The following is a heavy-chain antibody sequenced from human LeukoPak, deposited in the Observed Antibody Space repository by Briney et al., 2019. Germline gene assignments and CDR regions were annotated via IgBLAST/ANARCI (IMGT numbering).Heavy chain of an antibody. CDR3: ARERRYCSSTSCYSIGEFDY. Sequence: ASVKVSCKASGYTFTGNYMHWVRQAPGQGLEWVGWINPNSGGTNYAQKFQGRVTMTRDTSISTAYMELSRLRSDDTAVYYCARERRYCSSTSCYSIGEFDYWGQGTLVTVSS. V-gene: IGHV1-2*02. J-gene: IGHJ4*02. CDR2: INPNSGGT. D-gene: IGHD2-2*01. CDR1: GYTFTGNY.